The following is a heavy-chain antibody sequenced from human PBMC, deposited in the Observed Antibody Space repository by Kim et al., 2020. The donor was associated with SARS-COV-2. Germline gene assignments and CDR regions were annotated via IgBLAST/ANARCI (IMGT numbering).Heavy chain of an antibody. CDR3: VKDANWQRLGYCSSTSCYVMTDWYFDL. J-gene: IGHJ2*01. V-gene: IGHV3-64D*06. Sequence: GGSLRLSCSASGFTFSSYAMHWVRQAPGKGLEYVSAISSNGGSTYYADSVKGRFTISRDNSKNTLYLQMSSLRAEDTAVYYCVKDANWQRLGYCSSTSCYVMTDWYFDLWGRGTLVTVSS. CDR2: ISSNGGST. D-gene: IGHD2-2*01. CDR1: GFTFSSYA.